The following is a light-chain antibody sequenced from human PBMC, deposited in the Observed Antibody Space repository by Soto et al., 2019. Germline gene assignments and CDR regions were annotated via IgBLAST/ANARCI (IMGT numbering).Light chain of an antibody. J-gene: IGKJ1*01. Sequence: EIGLTQSAATLSLSAGERATLSCRASQSVSSYLAWYQQKPGQAPRLLIYDASNRATGIPARFSGSGSGTDFTLTISSLEPEDSAIYYCQQRSSWHTFGQGTKVDIK. CDR3: QQRSSWHT. V-gene: IGKV3-11*01. CDR2: DAS. CDR1: QSVSSY.